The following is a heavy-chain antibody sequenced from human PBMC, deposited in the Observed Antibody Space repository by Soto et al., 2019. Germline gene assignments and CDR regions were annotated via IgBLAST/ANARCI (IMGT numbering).Heavy chain of an antibody. CDR2: SWNSSTI. CDR3: AREGVTTGFWFDP. J-gene: IGHJ5*02. Sequence: SWNSSTIYYADSVKGRFTISRDNAKNSLYLQMNSLRDEDTAVYYCAREGVTTGFWFDPWGQGTLVTVSS. V-gene: IGHV3-48*02. D-gene: IGHD4-4*01.